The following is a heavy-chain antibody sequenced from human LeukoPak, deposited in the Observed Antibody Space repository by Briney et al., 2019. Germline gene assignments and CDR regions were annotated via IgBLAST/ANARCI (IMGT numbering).Heavy chain of an antibody. Sequence: SETLSLTCTVSGGSISSPNYYWGWIRQPPGKGLEWIGSIYYSGSTYYNPPLKSRVTISVDTSKNQFSLKLSSVTAADTAVYYCARSQNYYGSGDYWSQGTLVTVSS. J-gene: IGHJ4*02. V-gene: IGHV4-39*07. CDR2: IYYSGST. CDR3: ARSQNYYGSGDY. D-gene: IGHD3-10*01. CDR1: GGSISSPNYY.